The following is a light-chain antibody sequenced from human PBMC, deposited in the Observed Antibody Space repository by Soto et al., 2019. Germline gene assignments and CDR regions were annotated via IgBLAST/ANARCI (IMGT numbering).Light chain of an antibody. Sequence: QSALTKPASVSGSPGQSITISCTGTSSDVGSYDLVSWYQHHPGKAPKLMIYEVTKRPSGVSNRFSGSKSGNTASLTISGLQAEDEADYYCCSYASSSTWVFGGGTKLTVL. CDR1: SSDVGSYDL. V-gene: IGLV2-23*02. CDR2: EVT. J-gene: IGLJ3*02. CDR3: CSYASSSTWV.